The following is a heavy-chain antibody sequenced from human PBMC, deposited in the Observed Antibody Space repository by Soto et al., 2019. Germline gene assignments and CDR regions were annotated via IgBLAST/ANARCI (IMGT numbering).Heavy chain of an antibody. D-gene: IGHD2-2*01. Sequence: VSVKVSCKASGYTLTIYYMHWGRQTNRQGLEWMGIINPSVGSTSYAQKFQGRVTMTRDTSTSTVYMELSSLRSEDTAVYYCARDIVVVTAAMSPNRWLYYYYGMDVWGQGTTVTVSS. CDR3: ARDIVVVTAAMSPNRWLYYYYGMDV. CDR1: GYTLTIYY. J-gene: IGHJ6*02. CDR2: INPSVGST. V-gene: IGHV1-46*01.